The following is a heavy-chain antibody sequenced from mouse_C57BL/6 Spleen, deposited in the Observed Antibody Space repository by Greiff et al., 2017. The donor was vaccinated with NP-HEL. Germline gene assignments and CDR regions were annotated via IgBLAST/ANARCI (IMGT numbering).Heavy chain of an antibody. Sequence: QVQLQQPGAELVMPGASVKLSCKASGYTFTSYWMHWVKQRPGQGLEWIGEIDPSDSYTNYNQKFKGKSTLTVDKSSSTAYMQLSSLTSEDSAVYYCARCRYYGSSFNWYFDVWGTGTTVTVSS. J-gene: IGHJ1*03. CDR3: ARCRYYGSSFNWYFDV. D-gene: IGHD1-1*01. CDR1: GYTFTSYW. CDR2: IDPSDSYT. V-gene: IGHV1-69*01.